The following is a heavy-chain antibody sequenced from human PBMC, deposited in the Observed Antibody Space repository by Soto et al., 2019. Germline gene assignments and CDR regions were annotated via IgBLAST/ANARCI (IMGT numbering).Heavy chain of an antibody. Sequence: GGSLRLSCVGSGLIFRAYAMSWVRQAPGKGPEWVSGISGSGLKIDYSDSVKGRFTISRDNSKNTLYLQMNGLSAEDTATYFCPTQGPDYPGALDDAFHMWGQGTMVTVSS. CDR3: PTQGPDYPGALDDAFHM. J-gene: IGHJ3*02. D-gene: IGHD3-16*01. CDR1: GLIFRAYA. V-gene: IGHV3-23*01. CDR2: ISGSGLKI.